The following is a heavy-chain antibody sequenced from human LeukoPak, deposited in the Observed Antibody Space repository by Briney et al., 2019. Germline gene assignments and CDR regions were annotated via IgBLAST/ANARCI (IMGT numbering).Heavy chain of an antibody. D-gene: IGHD3-22*01. CDR2: VDPRSGIT. CDR1: GYTFTDYY. J-gene: IGHJ6*03. Sequence: ASVKVSCKASGYTFTDYYIHWVRRAPGQGLEWMGWVDPRSGITKCTQKFQGRVTMTRDTSINTAYMELSRLRSDDTAVYYCARDTRDDSSGYIPYYYYYMDVWGKGTTVTVSS. CDR3: ARDTRDDSSGYIPYYYYYMDV. V-gene: IGHV1-2*02.